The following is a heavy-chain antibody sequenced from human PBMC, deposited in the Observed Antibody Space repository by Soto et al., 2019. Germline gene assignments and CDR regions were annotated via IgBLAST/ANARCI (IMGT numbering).Heavy chain of an antibody. D-gene: IGHD4-17*01. V-gene: IGHV1-18*01. CDR2: INTCNGHT. Sequence: QVQLLQSGVEVKKHGASVKVSCKTSGYTFSTYGFSWVRQAPGQGLEWMGWINTCNGHTNYAQKVQGRVTMTTDTSTSTAYMELTILRYDNTAVYFFAREAYGAATFVYWSQGPIVTVSS. J-gene: IGHJ4*02. CDR3: AREAYGAATFVY. CDR1: GYTFSTYG.